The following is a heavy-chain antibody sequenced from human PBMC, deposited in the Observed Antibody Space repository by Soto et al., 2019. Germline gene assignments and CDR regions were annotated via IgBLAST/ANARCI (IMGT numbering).Heavy chain of an antibody. J-gene: IGHJ4*02. Sequence: EVQVLESGGGLVQPGGSHRLSCAATGFTFSDFAMSWVRQAPGKGLEWVSRIYGGGNGPHYADSVKGRVTISRDNSKNTLYLQMNSLRAEDTAVYYCAKMEGMDPWAYSFDYWGQGTLVTVFS. CDR2: IYGGGNGP. CDR3: AKMEGMDPWAYSFDY. D-gene: IGHD2-2*03. CDR1: GFTFSDFA. V-gene: IGHV3-23*01.